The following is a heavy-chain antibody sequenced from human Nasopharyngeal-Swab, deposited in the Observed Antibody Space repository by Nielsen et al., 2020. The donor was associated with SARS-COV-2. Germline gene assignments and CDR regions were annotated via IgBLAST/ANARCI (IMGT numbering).Heavy chain of an antibody. CDR2: ISSSRNTK. J-gene: IGHJ4*02. Sequence: GESLKISCAASGFTFSSYGMTWVRQAPGKGLEWISSISSSRNTKYYADSVKGRFTISRDNSKNTLYLQMNSLRAEDTAVYYCAKRDDYYESSGLGDWGQGTLVTVSS. D-gene: IGHD3-22*01. CDR1: GFTFSSYG. CDR3: AKRDDYYESSGLGD. V-gene: IGHV3-23*01.